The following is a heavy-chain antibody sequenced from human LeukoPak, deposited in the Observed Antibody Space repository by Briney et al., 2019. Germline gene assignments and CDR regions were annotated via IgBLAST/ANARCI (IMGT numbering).Heavy chain of an antibody. V-gene: IGHV3-23*01. D-gene: IGHD3-10*01. CDR1: GFTPISHA. CDR3: AKGGAGNYYGSGSYRLYYYYGMDV. J-gene: IGHJ6*02. Sequence: GALRHSSAASGFTPISHAMSEVGQAPGKRVEWVSPISGSGGSTYYAESVKGRFTISRDNSKNTLYLQMNSLRADDTAVYYCAKGGAGNYYGSGSYRLYYYYGMDVWGQGTTVTVSS. CDR2: ISGSGGST.